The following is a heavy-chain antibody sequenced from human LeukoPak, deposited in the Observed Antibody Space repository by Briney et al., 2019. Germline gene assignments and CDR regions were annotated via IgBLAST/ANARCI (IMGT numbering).Heavy chain of an antibody. V-gene: IGHV4-34*01. CDR3: ARDHLARSDSPRRRDYYYGMDV. J-gene: IGHJ6*02. CDR1: GGSFSGYY. CDR2: INHSGST. D-gene: IGHD1-14*01. Sequence: SETLSLTCAVYGGSFSGYYWSWIRQPPREGLEWIGEINHSGSTNYNPSLKSRVTISVDTSKNQFSLKLSSVTAADTAVYYCARDHLARSDSPRRRDYYYGMDVWGQGTTVTVSS.